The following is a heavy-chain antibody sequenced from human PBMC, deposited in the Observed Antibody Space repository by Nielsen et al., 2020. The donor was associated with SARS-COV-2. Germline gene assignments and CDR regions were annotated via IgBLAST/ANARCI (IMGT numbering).Heavy chain of an antibody. Sequence: GESLKISCAASGFTFSSYSMNWVRQAPGKGLEWVANIRQDGSEKYYVDSVKGRFTISRDNAKNSLYLQMSSLRAEDTAVYYCARAVGSVDSYWGQGTLVTVSS. CDR1: GFTFSSYS. CDR2: IRQDGSEK. D-gene: IGHD2-15*01. CDR3: ARAVGSVDSY. V-gene: IGHV3-7*01. J-gene: IGHJ4*02.